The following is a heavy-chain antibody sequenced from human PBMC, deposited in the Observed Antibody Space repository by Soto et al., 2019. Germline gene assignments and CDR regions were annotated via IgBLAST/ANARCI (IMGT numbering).Heavy chain of an antibody. CDR2: ISYDGSNK. V-gene: IGHV3-30-3*01. CDR1: GFTFSSYA. D-gene: IGHD3-22*01. Sequence: GGSLRLSCAASGFTFSSYAMHWVRQAPGKGLEWVAVISYDGSNKYYADSVKGRFTISRDNSKNTLYLQMNSLRAEDTAVYYCAREFDSSGYYEFDYWGQGTLVTVS. J-gene: IGHJ4*02. CDR3: AREFDSSGYYEFDY.